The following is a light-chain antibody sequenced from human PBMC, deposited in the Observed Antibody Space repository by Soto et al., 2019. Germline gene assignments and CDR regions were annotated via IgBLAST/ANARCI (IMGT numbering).Light chain of an antibody. Sequence: DTQLTQSPSFLSPSVGDRVTITCRASQGIRSYLAWYQQKPGKAPKLLIYAASTLQSGVPSRFSGSGSGTEFTLTISSLQPEDFATYDCQQLNRYPYTFGQGTKLEIK. CDR2: AAS. V-gene: IGKV1-9*01. CDR3: QQLNRYPYT. J-gene: IGKJ2*01. CDR1: QGIRSY.